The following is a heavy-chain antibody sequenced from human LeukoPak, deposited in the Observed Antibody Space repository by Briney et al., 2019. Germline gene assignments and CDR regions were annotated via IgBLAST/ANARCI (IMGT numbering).Heavy chain of an antibody. Sequence: PGGSLRLSCAASGFSFSSHAMSWVRQAPGKGLEYVSGILDSGGNTYYADSVKGRFTISRDNSKNTLYLQMNSLRAEDTAVYYCARDPNIGSGGVNWFDPWGQGTLVTVSS. J-gene: IGHJ5*02. CDR3: ARDPNIGSGGVNWFDP. CDR2: ILDSGGNT. V-gene: IGHV3-23*01. CDR1: GFSFSSHA. D-gene: IGHD2/OR15-2a*01.